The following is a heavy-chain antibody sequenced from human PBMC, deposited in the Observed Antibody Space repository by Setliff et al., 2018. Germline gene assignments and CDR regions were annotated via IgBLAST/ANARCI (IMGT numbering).Heavy chain of an antibody. CDR2: IKPDGSEE. CDR1: GITFSGYW. J-gene: IGHJ4*02. CDR3: ALGYYSQYRSYFDD. Sequence: PGGSLRLSCAASGITFSGYWMSWVRQAPGKGLEWVANIKPDGSEENFADSVKGRFIISRENAKNSVYLQMNSLRAEDTAVYYCALGYYSQYRSYFDDWGPGTQVTVSS. V-gene: IGHV3-7*03. D-gene: IGHD3-10*01.